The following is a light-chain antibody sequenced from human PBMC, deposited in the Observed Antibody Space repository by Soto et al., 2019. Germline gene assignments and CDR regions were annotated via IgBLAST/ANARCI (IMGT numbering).Light chain of an antibody. V-gene: IGLV2-14*01. CDR2: EVT. Sequence: QSALTQPAPVSGSPGQSITISCTGTSSDVGSYDYVSWYQQHPGKAPKLIIYEVTNRPSGVSNRFLGSKSDNTASLTISGLQSEDEADYYCSSYTTISTWVFGGGTKLTVL. CDR1: SSDVGSYDY. CDR3: SSYTTISTWV. J-gene: IGLJ3*02.